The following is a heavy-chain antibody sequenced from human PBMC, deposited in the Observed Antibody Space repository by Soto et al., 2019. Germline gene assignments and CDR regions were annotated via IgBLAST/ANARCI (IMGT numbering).Heavy chain of an antibody. CDR1: GFTFSSYA. Sequence: GGSLRLSCAASGFTFSSYAMSWVRQAPGKGLEWVSAISGSGGSTYYADSVKGRFTISRDNPKNTLYLQMNSLRAEDTAVYYCAKDGLGYCSGGSCPDGGFDYWGQGTLVTVSS. V-gene: IGHV3-23*01. D-gene: IGHD2-15*01. CDR2: ISGSGGST. CDR3: AKDGLGYCSGGSCPDGGFDY. J-gene: IGHJ4*02.